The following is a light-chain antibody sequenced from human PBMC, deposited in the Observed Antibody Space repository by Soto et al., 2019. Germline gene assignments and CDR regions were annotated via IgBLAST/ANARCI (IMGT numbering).Light chain of an antibody. J-gene: IGKJ5*01. CDR3: QQYYNLQIT. CDR2: DAS. V-gene: IGKV1-33*01. Sequence: DIQMTQSPSTLSGSVGDRVTITCRASQSISNFLTWYQQKPGKAPKLLIYDASNLETGVPSRFSGSGSGTDFTVTISSLQPEDFATYSCQQYYNLQITFGQGTRLEIK. CDR1: QSISNF.